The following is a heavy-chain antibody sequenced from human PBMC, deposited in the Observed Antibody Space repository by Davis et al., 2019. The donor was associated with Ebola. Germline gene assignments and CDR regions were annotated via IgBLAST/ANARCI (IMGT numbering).Heavy chain of an antibody. CDR3: AREFGDYFDY. CDR2: ISAYNGNT. Sequence: AASVKVSCKASGYTFTNYYMHWVRQAPGQGLEWMGWISAYNGNTNYAQILQGRVTMTTDTSTGTAYMELRSLRSDDTAVYYCAREFGDYFDYWGQGVLVTVSS. J-gene: IGHJ4*02. D-gene: IGHD3-10*01. V-gene: IGHV1-18*04. CDR1: GYTFTNYY.